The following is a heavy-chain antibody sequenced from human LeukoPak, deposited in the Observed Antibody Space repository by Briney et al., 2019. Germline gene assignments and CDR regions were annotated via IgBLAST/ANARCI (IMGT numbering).Heavy chain of an antibody. CDR2: IYYSGST. V-gene: IGHV4-39*07. D-gene: IGHD4-11*01. CDR1: GGSISSSSYY. CDR3: ARRSQTTDY. J-gene: IGHJ4*02. Sequence: SETLSLTCTVSGGSISSSSYYWGWIRQPPGKGLEWIGSIYYSGSTYYNPSLKSRVTISVDTSKNQFSLKLSSVTAADTAVYYCARRSQTTDYWGQGTLVTVSS.